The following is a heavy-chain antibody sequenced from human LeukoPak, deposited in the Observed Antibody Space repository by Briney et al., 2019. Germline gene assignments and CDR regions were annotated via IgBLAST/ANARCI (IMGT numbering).Heavy chain of an antibody. CDR3: AKDGRHCSSTSCLSFDY. J-gene: IGHJ4*02. V-gene: IGHV3-30*02. CDR1: GFTFSSYS. CDR2: IRYDGSNK. Sequence: PGGSLRLSCAASGFTFSSYSMNWVRQAPGKGLEWVAFIRYDGSNKYYADSVKGRFTISRDNSKNTLYLQMNSLRAEDTAVYYCAKDGRHCSSTSCLSFDYWGQGTLVTVSS. D-gene: IGHD2-2*01.